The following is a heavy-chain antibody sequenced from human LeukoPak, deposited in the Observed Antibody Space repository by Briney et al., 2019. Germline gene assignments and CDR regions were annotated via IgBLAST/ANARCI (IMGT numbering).Heavy chain of an antibody. V-gene: IGHV1-2*02. D-gene: IGHD3-22*01. CDR3: ARDGVGYYDSSGYYYFQH. Sequence: ASVKVSCKASGYTFTSYYMHWVRQAPGQGLEWMGWINPNSGGTNYAQKFQGRVTMTRDTSISTAYMELSRLRSDDTAVYYCARDGVGYYDSSGYYYFQHWGQGTLVTVSS. CDR1: GYTFTSYY. CDR2: INPNSGGT. J-gene: IGHJ1*01.